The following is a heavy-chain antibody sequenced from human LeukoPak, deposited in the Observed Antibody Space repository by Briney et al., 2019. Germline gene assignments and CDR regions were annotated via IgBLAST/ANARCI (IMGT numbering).Heavy chain of an antibody. CDR3: AGVLDTAMVSLPLFDY. Sequence: SGTLSLTCAVSGGSISSDNWWSWVRQPPGKGLEWIGSIYYSGSTYYNPSLKSRVTISVDTSKNQFSLKLSSVTAADTAVYYCAGVLDTAMVSLPLFDYWGQGTLVTVSS. V-gene: IGHV4-4*02. D-gene: IGHD5-18*01. J-gene: IGHJ4*02. CDR2: IYYSGST. CDR1: GGSISSDNW.